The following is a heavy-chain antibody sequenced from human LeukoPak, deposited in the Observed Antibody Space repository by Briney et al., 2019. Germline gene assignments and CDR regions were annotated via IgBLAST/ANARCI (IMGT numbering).Heavy chain of an antibody. CDR1: GVTLSTYA. D-gene: IGHD6-13*01. J-gene: IGHJ4*02. CDR2: ISSSGSGDNT. Sequence: GGSLRLSCAASGVTLSTYAMSWARQAPGKGLEWVSGISSSGSGDNTYYADSVKGRFTISRDSSKNTLFLQMNSLRAEDTAVYYCAKDFRSNWYGVFDYWGQGTLATVS. V-gene: IGHV3-23*01. CDR3: AKDFRSNWYGVFDY.